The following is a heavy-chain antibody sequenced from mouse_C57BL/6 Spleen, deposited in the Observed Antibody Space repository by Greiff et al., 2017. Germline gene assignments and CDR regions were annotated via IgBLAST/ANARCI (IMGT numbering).Heavy chain of an antibody. V-gene: IGHV1-54*01. CDR2: INPGSGGT. D-gene: IGHD1-1*02. Sequence: VKLMESGAELVRPGTSVKVSCKASGYAFTNYLIEWVKQRPGQGLEWIGVINPGSGGTNYNEKFKGKATLTADKSSSTAYMQLSSLTSEDSAVYFCARYYGDYWGQGTTLTVSA. CDR1: GYAFTNYL. CDR3: ARYYGDY. J-gene: IGHJ2*01.